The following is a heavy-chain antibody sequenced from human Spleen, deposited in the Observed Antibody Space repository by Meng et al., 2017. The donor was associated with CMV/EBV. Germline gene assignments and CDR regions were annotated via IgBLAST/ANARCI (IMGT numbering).Heavy chain of an antibody. CDR1: GDSVSSNTAA. Sequence: SQTLSLTCAISGDSVSSNTAAWNWIRQSPSRGLEWLGRTYYRSKWYNDYAVSVKSRIIINPDTSKNHFTLQLNSVTPEDTAVYYCARDGPSEVPAPSYYYYGMDVWGQGTTVTVSS. CDR3: ARDGPSEVPAPSYYYYGMDV. V-gene: IGHV6-1*01. CDR2: TYYRSKWYN. D-gene: IGHD2-2*01. J-gene: IGHJ6*02.